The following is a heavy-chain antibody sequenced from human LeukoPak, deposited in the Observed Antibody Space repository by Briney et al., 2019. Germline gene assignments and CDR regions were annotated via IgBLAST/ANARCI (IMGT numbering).Heavy chain of an antibody. D-gene: IGHD3-22*01. V-gene: IGHV3-23*01. CDR3: AKRAGSGYYRWSFDY. Sequence: GGSLRLSCAASGFTFNSYAMSWVRQAPGKGLEWVSAMSGSGGTTYYADSVKGQFTISRDNSKNTLYLQMNSLRAEDTAVYYCAKRAGSGYYRWSFDYWGQGTLVTVST. CDR1: GFTFNSYA. J-gene: IGHJ4*02. CDR2: MSGSGGTT.